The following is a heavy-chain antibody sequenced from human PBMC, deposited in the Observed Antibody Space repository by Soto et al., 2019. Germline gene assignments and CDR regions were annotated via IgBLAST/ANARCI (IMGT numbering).Heavy chain of an antibody. V-gene: IGHV1-18*01. D-gene: IGHD6-19*01. Sequence: ASVKVSCKASGYTFTTYGISWVRQAPGQGLEWMGWISTYNGNTKFAQKLQGRVTMTTDTSTSTAYMELRSLRSDDTAVYFCARVSSGWYGPEYFDLWGRGTLVTVSS. CDR3: ARVSSGWYGPEYFDL. CDR2: ISTYNGNT. CDR1: GYTFTTYG. J-gene: IGHJ2*01.